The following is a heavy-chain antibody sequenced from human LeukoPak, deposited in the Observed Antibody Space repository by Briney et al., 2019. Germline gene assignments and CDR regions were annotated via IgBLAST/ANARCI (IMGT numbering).Heavy chain of an antibody. CDR2: IYHRGTT. Sequence: SETLSLTCTVSGFFVSSGYYWGWIRQPPGKGLEWIGSIYHRGTTYYNPSLKSRVSMSVDTSKNQFSLKLTSVTAADTAVYYCARSPRRVTATIYFDYWGQGTLVTASS. CDR1: GFFVSSGYY. J-gene: IGHJ4*02. V-gene: IGHV4-38-2*02. D-gene: IGHD2-21*02. CDR3: ARSPRRVTATIYFDY.